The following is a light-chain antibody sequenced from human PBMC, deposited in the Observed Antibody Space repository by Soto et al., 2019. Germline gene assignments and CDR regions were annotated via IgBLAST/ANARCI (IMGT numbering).Light chain of an antibody. CDR2: TDD. CDR1: RSNIGTNT. V-gene: IGLV1-44*01. CDR3: VAWDDSRTGYV. J-gene: IGLJ1*01. Sequence: SVLTQPPSASGTPGRRITITCSGSRSNIGTNTVNWYRQLAGTAPKLLIHTDDQRPSGVPDRFSGSKSGTSASLAISGLQSDDEADYFCVAWDDSRTGYVFGPGTKVTVL.